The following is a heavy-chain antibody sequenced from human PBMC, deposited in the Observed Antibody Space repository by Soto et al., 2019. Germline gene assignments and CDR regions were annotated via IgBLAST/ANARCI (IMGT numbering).Heavy chain of an antibody. V-gene: IGHV4-31*03. CDR1: GGSIGSGGYY. CDR3: AGLMTTVTTFGFDY. Sequence: PSETLSLTCTVSGGSIGSGGYYWSWIRQHPGKGLEWIGYIYYSGSTYYNPSLKSRVTISVDTSKNQFSLKLSSVTAADTAVYYCAGLMTTVTTFGFDYWGQGTLVTVSS. D-gene: IGHD4-17*01. CDR2: IYYSGST. J-gene: IGHJ4*02.